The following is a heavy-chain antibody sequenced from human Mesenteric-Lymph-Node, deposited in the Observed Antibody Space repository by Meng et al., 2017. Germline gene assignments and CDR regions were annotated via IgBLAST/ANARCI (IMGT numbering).Heavy chain of an antibody. Sequence: SQTLSLTCAVYGGSFSGYYWSWIRQPPGKGLEWIGSIYHSGSTYYNPSLKSRVTISVDTSKNQFSLKLSSVTAADTAVYYCARGLPNYDSSGYYFYGFDYWGQGTLVTVSS. CDR2: IYHSGST. CDR3: ARGLPNYDSSGYYFYGFDY. CDR1: GGSFSGYY. J-gene: IGHJ4*02. V-gene: IGHV4-34*01. D-gene: IGHD3-22*01.